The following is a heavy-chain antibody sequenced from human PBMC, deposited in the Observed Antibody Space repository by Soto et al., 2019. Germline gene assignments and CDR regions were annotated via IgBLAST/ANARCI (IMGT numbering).Heavy chain of an antibody. CDR3: ASDPYYYASEY. V-gene: IGHV3-11*01. D-gene: IGHD3-10*01. Sequence: QVQLVESGGGLVKPGGSLRLSCAASGFTFSDSYMTWIRQAPGKGLEWISYISRSGDTIYYADSVKGRFTVSRDNAKNSLYLQMNSLRAEDTAVYYCASDPYYYASEYWGQGTLVTVSS. J-gene: IGHJ4*02. CDR2: ISRSGDTI. CDR1: GFTFSDSY.